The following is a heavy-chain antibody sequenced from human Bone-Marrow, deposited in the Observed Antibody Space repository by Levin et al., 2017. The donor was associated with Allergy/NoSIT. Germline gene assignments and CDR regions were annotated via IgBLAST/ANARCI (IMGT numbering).Heavy chain of an antibody. J-gene: IGHJ4*02. CDR1: GYTFTSYG. Sequence: AASVKVSCKASGYTFTSYGISWVRQAPGQGLEWMGWISAYNGNTNYAQKLQGRVTMTTDTSTSTAYMELRSLRSDDTAVYYCARDRWGLVPAAPPLYYFDYWGQGTLVTVSS. CDR2: ISAYNGNT. CDR3: ARDRWGLVPAAPPLYYFDY. V-gene: IGHV1-18*01. D-gene: IGHD2-2*01.